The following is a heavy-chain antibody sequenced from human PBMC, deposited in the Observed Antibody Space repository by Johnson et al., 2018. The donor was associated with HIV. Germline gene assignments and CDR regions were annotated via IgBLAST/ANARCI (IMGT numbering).Heavy chain of an antibody. CDR1: GFTFRSYA. CDR3: ASLGVITYDAFDI. J-gene: IGHJ3*02. CDR2: ISGGSI. V-gene: IGHV3-23*04. Sequence: VQLVESGGGVMQPGKSLRLSCEASGFTFRSYAMHWVRQAPGKGLEWVSSISGGSIYYADSVKGRFTISRDNSKNTLYLQMNSLRAEDTAVYYCASLGVITYDAFDIWGQGTMVTVSS. D-gene: IGHD3-22*01.